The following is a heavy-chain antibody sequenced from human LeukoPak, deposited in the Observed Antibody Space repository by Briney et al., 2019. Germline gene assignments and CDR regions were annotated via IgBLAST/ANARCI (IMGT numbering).Heavy chain of an antibody. Sequence: PGGSLRLSCAASGFTFSSYSMNWVRQAPGKGLEWVSSISSSSSYIYYADSVKGRFTISRDNAKNSLYLQMNSLRAEDTAVYYCARAESPYYYDSSGYYSHAPDYWGQGTLVTVSS. V-gene: IGHV3-21*01. D-gene: IGHD3-22*01. CDR3: ARAESPYYYDSSGYYSHAPDY. J-gene: IGHJ4*02. CDR2: ISSSSSYI. CDR1: GFTFSSYS.